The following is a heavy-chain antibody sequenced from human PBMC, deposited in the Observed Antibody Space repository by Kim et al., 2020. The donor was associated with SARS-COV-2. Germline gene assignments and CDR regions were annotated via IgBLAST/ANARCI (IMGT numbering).Heavy chain of an antibody. CDR2: MNPNSGNT. V-gene: IGHV1-8*01. D-gene: IGHD3-9*01. CDR3: ARAILKTSSDILTGSESYYMDV. J-gene: IGHJ6*03. CDR1: GYTFSSDD. Sequence: ASVKVSCKASGYTFSSDDINWVRQATGQGLEWMGWMNPNSGNTAYAQKFQGRVAMTRNTSITTAYMELSSLKSEDTAVYYCARAILKTSSDILTGSESYYMDVWGRGTTVTVSS.